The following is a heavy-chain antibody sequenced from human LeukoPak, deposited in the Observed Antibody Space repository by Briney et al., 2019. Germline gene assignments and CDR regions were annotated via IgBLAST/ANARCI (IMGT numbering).Heavy chain of an antibody. D-gene: IGHD6-6*01. V-gene: IGHV1-46*01. CDR1: GYTFTSCY. J-gene: IGHJ6*02. CDR3: ARDTPLRAARPQSSLWGMDV. CDR2: INPSGGST. Sequence: ASVKVSCKASGYTFTSCYMHWVRQAPGQGLEWMGIINPSGGSTSYAQKFQGRVTMTRDTSTSTVYMELSSLRSEDTAVYYCARDTPLRAARPQSSLWGMDVWGQGTTVTVSS.